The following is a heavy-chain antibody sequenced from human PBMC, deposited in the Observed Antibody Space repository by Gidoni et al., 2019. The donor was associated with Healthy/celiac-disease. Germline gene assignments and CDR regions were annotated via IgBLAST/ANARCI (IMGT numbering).Heavy chain of an antibody. J-gene: IGHJ4*02. V-gene: IGHV3-64D*06. Sequence: EVQLVESGGGLVQPGGSLRLSGSASGFTFSSYAMHWVRQAPGKGLEYVSAISSNGGSTYYADSVKGRFTISRDNSKNTLYLQMSSLRAEDTAVYYCVKGRRSGWYYFDYWGQGTLVTVSS. CDR2: ISSNGGST. CDR3: VKGRRSGWYYFDY. CDR1: GFTFSSYA. D-gene: IGHD6-19*01.